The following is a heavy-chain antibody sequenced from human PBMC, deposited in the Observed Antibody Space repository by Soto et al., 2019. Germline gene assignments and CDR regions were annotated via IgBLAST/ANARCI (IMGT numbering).Heavy chain of an antibody. CDR3: ARDRVESGYPEYFQH. Sequence: EVQLVESGGGLIQPGGSLRLSCAASGFTVSSNYMSWVRQAPGKGLEWVSVIYSGGSTYYADSVKGRFTISRDNYKNTLYLQMNSVRAEDTAVYYCARDRVESGYPEYFQHWGQGTLVTVSS. D-gene: IGHD3-22*01. J-gene: IGHJ1*01. CDR1: GFTVSSNY. CDR2: IYSGGST. V-gene: IGHV3-53*01.